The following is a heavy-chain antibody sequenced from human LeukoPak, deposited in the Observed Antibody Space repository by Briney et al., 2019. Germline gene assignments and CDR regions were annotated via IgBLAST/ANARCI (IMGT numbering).Heavy chain of an antibody. Sequence: SGPTLVKPTQTLTLTCTVYGFSLSTSGAGVGWIRQPPGKALVWLALIYWNDDKRYSPSLKSRLTITKDTSKNQVVLTMTNMDPVDTATYYCAHSSDYDFWSGYYFDYWGQGALVTASS. CDR3: AHSSDYDFWSGYYFDY. CDR2: IYWNDDK. J-gene: IGHJ4*02. CDR1: GFSLSTSGAG. D-gene: IGHD3-3*01. V-gene: IGHV2-5*01.